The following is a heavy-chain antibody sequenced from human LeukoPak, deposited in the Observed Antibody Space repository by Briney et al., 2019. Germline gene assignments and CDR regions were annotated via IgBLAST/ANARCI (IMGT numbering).Heavy chain of an antibody. V-gene: IGHV4-59*12. CDR2: IYYSGST. D-gene: IGHD6-13*01. Sequence: SETLSLTCTVSGGSISSYYWSWIRQPPGKGLVWIGYIYYSGSTNYNPSLKSRVTISVDTSKNQFSLKLSSVTAADTAVYYCARDRIAAAGRIEGYGMDVWGQGTTVTVSS. J-gene: IGHJ6*02. CDR3: ARDRIAAAGRIEGYGMDV. CDR1: GGSISSYY.